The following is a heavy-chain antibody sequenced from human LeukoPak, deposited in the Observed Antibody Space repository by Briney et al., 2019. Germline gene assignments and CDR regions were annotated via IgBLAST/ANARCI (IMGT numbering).Heavy chain of an antibody. CDR3: ARGYCSGGSCYSVENWFDP. Sequence: GASAKVSCKAAGYTFTGYYMFWVRQAPGQGLEWMGRINPNSGGTNYAQKLQGRVTMTRDTSISTAYMELSRLRSDDTAVYYCARGYCSGGSCYSVENWFDPWGQGTVVTVSS. CDR1: GYTFTGYY. CDR2: INPNSGGT. J-gene: IGHJ5*02. V-gene: IGHV1-2*06. D-gene: IGHD2-15*01.